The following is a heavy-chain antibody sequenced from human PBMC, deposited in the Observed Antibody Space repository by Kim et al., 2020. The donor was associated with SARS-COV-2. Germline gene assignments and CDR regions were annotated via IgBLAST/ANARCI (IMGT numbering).Heavy chain of an antibody. CDR3: TTDFYFGSGSYFDN. J-gene: IGHJ4*02. D-gene: IGHD3-10*01. V-gene: IGHV3-15*01. CDR2: IKSRSDGGTP. CDR1: GFIFSYAW. Sequence: GSLRLSCAGSGFIFSYAWMSWVRQAPGKGLEWVGRIKSRSDGGTPDYAAPVKGRFTISRDDSKNTLYLQMNSLKTEDTAVYYCTTDFYFGSGSYFDNWGQGTLVTVSS.